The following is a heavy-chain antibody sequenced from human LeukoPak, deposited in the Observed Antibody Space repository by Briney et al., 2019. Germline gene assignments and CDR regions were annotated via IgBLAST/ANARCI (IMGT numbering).Heavy chain of an antibody. CDR1: GFTFSSYG. CDR2: ISYDGSNK. J-gene: IGHJ4*02. CDR3: AKIGSSSSGY. V-gene: IGHV3-30*18. D-gene: IGHD6-6*01. Sequence: GRSLRLSCAASGFTFSSYGMHWVRQAPGKGLEWVAVISYDGSNKYYADSVKGRFTISRDNSKNTLYLQMNSLRAEDTAVYYCAKIGSSSSGYWGQGTLVTVSS.